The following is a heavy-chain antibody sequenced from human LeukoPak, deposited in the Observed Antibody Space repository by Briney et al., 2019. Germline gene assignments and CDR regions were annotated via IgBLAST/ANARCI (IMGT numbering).Heavy chain of an antibody. J-gene: IGHJ4*02. D-gene: IGHD3-10*01. CDR1: GGTFSSYA. CDR3: ARADYGSGPCDY. CDR2: IIPIFGTA. Sequence: ASVKVSCKASGGTFSSYAISWVRQAPGQGLEWMGGIIPIFGTANYAQKFQGRVTITTDESASTAYMELSSLRSEDTAVYYCARADYGSGPCDYWGQGTLVTVSS. V-gene: IGHV1-69*05.